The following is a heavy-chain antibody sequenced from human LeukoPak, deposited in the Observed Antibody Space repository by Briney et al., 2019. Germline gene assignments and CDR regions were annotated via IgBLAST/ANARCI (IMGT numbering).Heavy chain of an antibody. CDR2: INPNSGGT. Sequence: GASVKVSCKASGYTFTGYYMHWVRQAPGQGLEWMGWINPNSGGTNYAQKFQGRVTMTRDTSISTAYMELSRLRSDDTAVYYCARGPSILLWFGELSGGYWGQGTLVTVSS. J-gene: IGHJ4*02. V-gene: IGHV1-2*02. D-gene: IGHD3-10*01. CDR1: GYTFTGYY. CDR3: ARGPSILLWFGELSGGY.